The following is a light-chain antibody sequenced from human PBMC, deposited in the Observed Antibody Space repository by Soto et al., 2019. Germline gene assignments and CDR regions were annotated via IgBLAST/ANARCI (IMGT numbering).Light chain of an antibody. CDR3: QQSYSNPRT. Sequence: DIQMTQSPSSLSASVGYRFTITCRASQGVSSWLAWYQQKPGKAPKLLIYAASSLQSGVSSRFSGSGSGTDFTLTISSLQPEDFETYYCQQSYSNPRTFGQGTKVDIK. V-gene: IGKV1-12*01. CDR1: QGVSSW. J-gene: IGKJ1*01. CDR2: AAS.